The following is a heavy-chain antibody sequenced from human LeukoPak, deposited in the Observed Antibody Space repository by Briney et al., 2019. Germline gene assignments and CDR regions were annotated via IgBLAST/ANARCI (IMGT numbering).Heavy chain of an antibody. CDR3: ARIVPAAIRNRFDP. D-gene: IGHD2-2*01. CDR1: GYTFTSYG. V-gene: IGHV1-18*01. Sequence: ASVKVSCKAAGYTFTSYGISWVRQAPGQGLEWMGWISAYNGNTNYAQKLQGRVTMTTDTSTSTAYMELRSLRSDDTAVYYCARIVPAAIRNRFDPWGQGTLVTVSS. J-gene: IGHJ5*02. CDR2: ISAYNGNT.